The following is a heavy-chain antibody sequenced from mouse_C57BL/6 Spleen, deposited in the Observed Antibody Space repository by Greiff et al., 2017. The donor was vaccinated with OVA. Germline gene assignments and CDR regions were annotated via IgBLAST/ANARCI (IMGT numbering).Heavy chain of an antibody. Sequence: EVQLVESGPGLVKPSQSLSLTCSVTGYSITSGYYWNWIRQFPGNKLEWMGYISYDGSNNYNPSLKNRISITRDTSKNQFFLKLNSVTTEDTATYYCARGRGWLDYWGQGTTLTVSS. D-gene: IGHD2-3*01. CDR1: GYSITSGYY. J-gene: IGHJ2*01. V-gene: IGHV3-6*01. CDR3: ARGRGWLDY. CDR2: ISYDGSN.